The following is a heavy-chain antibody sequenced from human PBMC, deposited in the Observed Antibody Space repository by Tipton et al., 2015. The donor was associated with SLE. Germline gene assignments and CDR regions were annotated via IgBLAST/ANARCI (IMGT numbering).Heavy chain of an antibody. V-gene: IGHV3-30*18. D-gene: IGHD6-13*01. J-gene: IGHJ5*02. CDR2: ISYDGSNK. Sequence: SLRLSCAASGFTFSSYGMHWVRQAPGKGLEWVAIISYDGSNKYYADSVKGRFTISRDNSKNTLYLQMNSLRAEDTAVYYCAKSPEKSSSWSDWFDPWGQGILVTVSS. CDR3: AKSPEKSSSWSDWFDP. CDR1: GFTFSSYG.